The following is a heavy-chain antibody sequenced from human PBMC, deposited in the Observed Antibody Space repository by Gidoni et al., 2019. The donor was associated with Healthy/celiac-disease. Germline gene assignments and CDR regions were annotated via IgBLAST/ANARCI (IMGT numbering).Heavy chain of an antibody. D-gene: IGHD4-17*01. J-gene: IGHJ4*02. CDR3: ASLGHDYGDYVSSY. Sequence: QVQLVESGGGVVQPGRSLRLSCAASGFPFSSYGMHWVRQAPGKGLEWVAVIWYDGSNKYYADSVKGRFTISRDNSKNTLYLQMNSLRAEDTAVYYCASLGHDYGDYVSSYWGQGTLVTVSS. CDR2: IWYDGSNK. V-gene: IGHV3-33*01. CDR1: GFPFSSYG.